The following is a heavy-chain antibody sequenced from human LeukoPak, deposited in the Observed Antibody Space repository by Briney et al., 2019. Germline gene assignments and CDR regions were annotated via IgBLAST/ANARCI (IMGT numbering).Heavy chain of an antibody. CDR1: GGTFNTYA. CDR3: AGRGDRGHFDY. J-gene: IGHJ4*02. D-gene: IGHD3-10*01. CDR2: IIPFLGVV. Sequence: SVKVSCKASGGTFNTYALSWVRQAPGQGLQWMGRIIPFLGVVKYAQKFQGRVTITADKSTSIAYMELSSLRSEDTAVYYCAGRGDRGHFDYWGQGTRVTVSS. V-gene: IGHV1-69*04.